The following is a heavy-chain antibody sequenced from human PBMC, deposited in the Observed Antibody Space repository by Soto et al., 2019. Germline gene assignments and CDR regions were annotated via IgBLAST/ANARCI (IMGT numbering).Heavy chain of an antibody. CDR1: GGSFSGYY. J-gene: IGHJ4*02. D-gene: IGHD2-21*02. Sequence: SETLSLTCAVYGGSFSGYYWTWIRQPPGTGLEWIGEINHSGSTNYNPSLKSRVTISVDTSKNQFSLKLTSVTAEDTAVYYCARDRGDHERLVPCSFDQRGQGTLVTVSS. V-gene: IGHV4-34*01. CDR3: ARDRGDHERLVPCSFDQ. CDR2: INHSGST.